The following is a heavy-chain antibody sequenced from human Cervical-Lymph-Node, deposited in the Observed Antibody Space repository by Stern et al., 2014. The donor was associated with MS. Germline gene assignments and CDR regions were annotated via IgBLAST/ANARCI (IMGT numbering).Heavy chain of an antibody. CDR1: GYTFTSYY. CDR3: VRGDTTWHYFYYGLDV. CDR2: INPRFNNA. D-gene: IGHD1-14*01. J-gene: IGHJ6*02. V-gene: IGHV1-46*03. Sequence: QDQLVQSGAEVKKPGAAVKVSCKASGYTFTSYYMHWVRQAPGQGLEWMGGINPRFNNATYTQSFQDRVTLTRDTSTATVYMELSSLRFADTAVYYCVRGDTTWHYFYYGLDVWGQGTTVTVSS.